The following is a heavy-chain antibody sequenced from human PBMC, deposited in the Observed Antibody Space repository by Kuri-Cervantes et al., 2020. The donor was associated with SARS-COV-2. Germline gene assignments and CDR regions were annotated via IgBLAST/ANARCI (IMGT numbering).Heavy chain of an antibody. J-gene: IGHJ2*01. CDR1: GFTFSNYW. Sequence: GESLKISCAASGFTFSNYWMSWVRQSPGKGLEWVANIKQDGSEKYYVDSVKGRFIISRDNAKNSLYLQMNSLKAEDTAVYYCARDPHITLIRGAYFDLWGRGTLVTISS. CDR2: IKQDGSEK. CDR3: ARDPHITLIRGAYFDL. V-gene: IGHV3-7*04. D-gene: IGHD3-10*01.